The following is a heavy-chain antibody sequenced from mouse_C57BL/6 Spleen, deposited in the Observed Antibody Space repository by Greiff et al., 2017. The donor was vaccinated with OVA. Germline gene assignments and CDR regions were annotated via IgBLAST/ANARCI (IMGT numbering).Heavy chain of an antibody. CDR2: ISSGSSTI. V-gene: IGHV5-17*01. CDR1: GFTFSDYG. Sequence: EVKLMESGGGLVKPGGSLKLSCAASGFTFSDYGMHWVRQAPEKGLEWVAYISSGSSTIYYADTVKGRFTISRDNAKNTLFLQMTSLRSEDTAMYYCARRYGNHYAMDYWGQGTSVTVSS. D-gene: IGHD2-10*02. CDR3: ARRYGNHYAMDY. J-gene: IGHJ4*01.